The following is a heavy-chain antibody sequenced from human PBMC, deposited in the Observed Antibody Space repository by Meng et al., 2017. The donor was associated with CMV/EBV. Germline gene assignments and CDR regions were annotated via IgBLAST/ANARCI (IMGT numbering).Heavy chain of an antibody. Sequence: SVKVSCKASGGTFRSYAISWVRQAPGQGLEWMGGIIPIFGTANYAQKFQGSVTITTDESMSTAYMELSSLRSEDTAVYYCARGGSVDCSAGNCYSHFGHWGQGTLVTVSS. D-gene: IGHD2-15*01. CDR2: IIPIFGTA. V-gene: IGHV1-69*05. J-gene: IGHJ4*02. CDR1: GGTFRSYA. CDR3: ARGGSVDCSAGNCYSHFGH.